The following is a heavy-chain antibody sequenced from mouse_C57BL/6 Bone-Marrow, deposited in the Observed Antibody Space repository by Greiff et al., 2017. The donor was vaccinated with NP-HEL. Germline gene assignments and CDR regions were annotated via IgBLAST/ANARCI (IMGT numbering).Heavy chain of an antibody. CDR2: IDPSDSYT. CDR3: ALIYPGYFDV. Sequence: KESCKASGYTFTSYWMQWVKQRPGQGLEWIGEIDPSDSYTNYNQKFKGKATLTVDTSSSTAYMQLSSLTSEDSAVYYCALIYPGYFDVWGTGTTVTVSS. J-gene: IGHJ1*03. CDR1: GYTFTSYW. V-gene: IGHV1-50*01. D-gene: IGHD2-3*01.